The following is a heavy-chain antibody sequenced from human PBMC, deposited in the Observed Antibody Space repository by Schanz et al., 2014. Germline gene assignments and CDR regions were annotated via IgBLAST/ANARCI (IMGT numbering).Heavy chain of an antibody. J-gene: IGHJ5*02. CDR2: IKHDGSVK. CDR3: ARAGYDADNWFDP. D-gene: IGHD2-2*01. CDR1: GFMFSSYG. V-gene: IGHV3-7*01. Sequence: EVQLVESGGGLVQPGGSLRLSCAASGFMFSSYGMHWVRQAPGKGPEWVANIKHDGSVKDYVDSVKGRFTISRDNAKNSLFLQMNSLRAEDTAVYYCARAGYDADNWFDPWGQGTRVTVSS.